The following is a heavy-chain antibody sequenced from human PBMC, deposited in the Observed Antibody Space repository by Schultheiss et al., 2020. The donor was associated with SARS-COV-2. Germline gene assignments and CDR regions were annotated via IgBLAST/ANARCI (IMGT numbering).Heavy chain of an antibody. Sequence: GGSLRLSCSDSGFTLSRYSMNWIRQAPGKGLEWVAVISYDGSNKYYADSVKGRFTISRDNSKNTLYLQMNSLRAEDTAVYYCAKFGVGATFTDAFDIWGQGTMVTVSS. CDR3: AKFGVGATFTDAFDI. CDR2: ISYDGSNK. D-gene: IGHD1-26*01. V-gene: IGHV3-30*18. CDR1: GFTLSRYS. J-gene: IGHJ3*02.